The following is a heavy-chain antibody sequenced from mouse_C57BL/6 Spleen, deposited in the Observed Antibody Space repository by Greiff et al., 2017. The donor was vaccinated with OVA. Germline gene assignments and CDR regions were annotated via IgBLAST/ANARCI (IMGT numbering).Heavy chain of an antibody. CDR3: ERMSHEWYYFDY. CDR1: GYTFTDYN. J-gene: IGHJ2*01. D-gene: IGHD1-3*01. V-gene: IGHV1-18*01. CDR2: INPNSGGT. Sequence: EVQLQQSGPELVQPGASVKIPCKASGYTFTDYNMHWVKPSPGKSLEWIGDINPNSGGTMYNQKFKGKATLTVDKSSSTAYMELRSLTSEDTAVYDCERMSHEWYYFDYWGQGTTLTVSS.